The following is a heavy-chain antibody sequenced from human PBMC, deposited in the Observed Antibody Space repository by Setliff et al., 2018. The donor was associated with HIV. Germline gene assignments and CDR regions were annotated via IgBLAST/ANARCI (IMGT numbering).Heavy chain of an antibody. CDR3: ARGWSWFDP. V-gene: IGHV3-11*04. J-gene: IGHJ5*02. CDR2: ISGSGTTI. CDR1: GFTFSDYY. Sequence: GGSLRLSCAASGFTFSDYYMSWIRQAPGKGLEWFAYISGSGTTIKYADSVRGRFTVSRDDAKNSLYVQMSSLTVDDTGVYYCARGWSWFDPWGQGTLVTVSS.